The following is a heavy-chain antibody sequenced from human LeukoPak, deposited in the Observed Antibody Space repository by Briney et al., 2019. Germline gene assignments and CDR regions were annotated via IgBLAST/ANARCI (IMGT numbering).Heavy chain of an antibody. D-gene: IGHD1-14*01. J-gene: IGHJ4*02. V-gene: IGHV4-39*01. Sequence: TVTLSLTCTVSGGSISSSGFHWVWIRQPPGRGLEWVATISNSKTTYYSTALGSRVTISVDTSQNQLSLSLSSVTAADTAVYYCAPHAFTTNFECWGRGMLVTVAS. CDR1: GGSISSSGFH. CDR2: ISNSKTT. CDR3: APHAFTTNFEC.